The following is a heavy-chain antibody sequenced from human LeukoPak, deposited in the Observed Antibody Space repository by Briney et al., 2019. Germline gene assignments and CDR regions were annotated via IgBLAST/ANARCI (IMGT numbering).Heavy chain of an antibody. CDR2: INHSGST. Sequence: PSETLSLTCTVSGGSISSYYWSWIRQPPGKGLEWIGEINHSGSTNYNPSLKSRVTISVDTSKNQFSLKLSSVTAADTAVYYCARGGDIVVVPAAIRGLDPWGQGTLVTVSS. CDR3: ARGGDIVVVPAAIRGLDP. V-gene: IGHV4-34*01. J-gene: IGHJ5*02. D-gene: IGHD2-2*02. CDR1: GGSISSYY.